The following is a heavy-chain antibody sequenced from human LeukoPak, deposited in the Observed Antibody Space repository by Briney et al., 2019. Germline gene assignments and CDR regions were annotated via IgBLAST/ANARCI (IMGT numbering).Heavy chain of an antibody. CDR2: INHSGST. Sequence: PSETLSLTCAVYGGSFSNYYWSWIRQPPGKGLEWIGEINHSGSTSYNPSLKSRVTISVDTSKNQFSLRLTSVTAADTAVYYCARENSGSGYDGRYFDFWGQGILVTVSS. D-gene: IGHD5-12*01. J-gene: IGHJ4*02. CDR1: GGSFSNYY. V-gene: IGHV4-34*01. CDR3: ARENSGSGYDGRYFDF.